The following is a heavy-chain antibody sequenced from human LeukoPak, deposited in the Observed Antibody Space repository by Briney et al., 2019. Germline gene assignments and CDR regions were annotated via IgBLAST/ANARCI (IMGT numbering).Heavy chain of an antibody. CDR2: LYYSGNT. CDR3: AGHHPRNTVDF. Sequence: SETLSLTCTVSGDSISTFYWSWIRQPPGKGLEWIGYLYYSGNTNLNPSLKSRVTISLDTSKNQFSLTLSSVTAADTAVYYCAGHHPRNTVDFWGQGTLVTVSS. V-gene: IGHV4-59*08. J-gene: IGHJ4*02. D-gene: IGHD2/OR15-2a*01. CDR1: GDSISTFY.